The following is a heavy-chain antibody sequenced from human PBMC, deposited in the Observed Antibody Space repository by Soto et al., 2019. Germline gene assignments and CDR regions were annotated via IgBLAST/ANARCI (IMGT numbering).Heavy chain of an antibody. J-gene: IGHJ6*02. V-gene: IGHV1-46*01. CDR3: ARGRGGNYGNWFLDGYYGMDV. D-gene: IGHD3-3*01. CDR1: GYTFTSYY. CDR2: INPSGGST. Sequence: ASVKVSCKASGYTFTSYYMHWVRQAPGQGLEWMGIINPSGGSTSYAQKFQGRVTMTRDTSTSTVYMELSSLRSEDTAVYYCARGRGGNYGNWFLDGYYGMDVWGQGTTVTVSS.